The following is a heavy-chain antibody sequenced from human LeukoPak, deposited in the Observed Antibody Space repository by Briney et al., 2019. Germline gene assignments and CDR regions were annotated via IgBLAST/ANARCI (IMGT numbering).Heavy chain of an antibody. V-gene: IGHV1-69*13. D-gene: IGHD5-12*01. CDR2: IIPIFGTA. CDR1: GGTFSSYA. Sequence: SVKVSCKASGGTFSSYAISWVRQAPGQGLEWMGGIIPIFGTANYAQKFQGRVTITADESTSTAYMELSSLRSEDTAVYYCAREVAGEYYFDYWGQGTLVTVSS. CDR3: AREVAGEYYFDY. J-gene: IGHJ4*02.